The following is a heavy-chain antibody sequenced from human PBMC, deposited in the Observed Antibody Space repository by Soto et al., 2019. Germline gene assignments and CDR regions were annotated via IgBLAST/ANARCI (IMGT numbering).Heavy chain of an antibody. V-gene: IGHV4-39*01. J-gene: IGHJ5*02. CDR2: IYYSGST. CDR1: GGSISSSSYY. Sequence: SETLSLSCTVSGGSISSSSYYWGWIRQPPGKGLEWIGSIYYSGSTYYNPSLKSRVTISVDTSKNQFSLKLSSLTAADTAVYYCARLRFRGQLAYPPWNWWFEPWVQGTLVTVSS. D-gene: IGHD1-7*01. CDR3: ARLRFRGQLAYPPWNWWFEP.